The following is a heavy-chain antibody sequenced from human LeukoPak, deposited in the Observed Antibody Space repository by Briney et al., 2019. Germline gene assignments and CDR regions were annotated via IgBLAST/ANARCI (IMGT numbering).Heavy chain of an antibody. CDR1: GYSISSGYY. CDR3: ARGPSKVLRYFDWSSDYFDY. V-gene: IGHV4-38-2*01. CDR2: IYHSGST. D-gene: IGHD3-9*01. Sequence: SETLSLTYAVSGYSISSGYYWGWIRQPPGKGLEWIGSIYHSGSTYYNPSLKSRVTISVDTSKNQFSLKLSSVTAADTAVYYCARGPSKVLRYFDWSSDYFDYWGQGTLVTVSS. J-gene: IGHJ4*02.